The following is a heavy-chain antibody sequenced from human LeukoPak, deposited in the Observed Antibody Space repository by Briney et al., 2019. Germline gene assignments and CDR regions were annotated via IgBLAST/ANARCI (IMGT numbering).Heavy chain of an antibody. V-gene: IGHV4-34*01. J-gene: IGHJ5*02. CDR2: INHSGST. CDR3: ARGVRIAAARSPFDP. CDR1: GGSFSGYY. D-gene: IGHD6-13*01. Sequence: SETLSLTCAVYGGSFSGYYWSWIRQPPGKGLERIGEINHSGSTNYNPSLKSRVTISVDTSKNQFSLKLSSVTAADTAVYYCARGVRIAAARSPFDPWGQGTLVTVSS.